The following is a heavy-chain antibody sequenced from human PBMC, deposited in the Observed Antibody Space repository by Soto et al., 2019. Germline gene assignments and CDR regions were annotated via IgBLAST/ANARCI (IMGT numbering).Heavy chain of an antibody. Sequence: ASVKASCKASGYTFTGYYMHWVRQAPGQGLEWMGWINPNSGGTNYAQKFQGWVTMTRDTSISTAYMELSRLRSDDTAVYYCARDLNPLPDSSGYYYAGDYFDYWGQGTLVTVSS. CDR1: GYTFTGYY. D-gene: IGHD3-22*01. J-gene: IGHJ4*02. CDR3: ARDLNPLPDSSGYYYAGDYFDY. V-gene: IGHV1-2*04. CDR2: INPNSGGT.